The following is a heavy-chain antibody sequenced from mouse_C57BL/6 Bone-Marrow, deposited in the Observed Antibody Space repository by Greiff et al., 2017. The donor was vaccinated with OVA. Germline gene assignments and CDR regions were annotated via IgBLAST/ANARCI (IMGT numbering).Heavy chain of an antibody. V-gene: IGHV14-1*01. Sequence: VQLKESGAELVRPGASVKLSCTASGFNIKDYYMHWVKQRPEQGLEWIGRIDPEDGDTKYAPKFQGKATMTADTSSNTAYLQLSSLTSEDTAVYDYTTVGWFGYLDGWGTGTTVTVSA. CDR2: IDPEDGDT. CDR1: GFNIKDYY. J-gene: IGHJ1*03. D-gene: IGHD2-3*01. CDR3: TTVGWFGYLDG.